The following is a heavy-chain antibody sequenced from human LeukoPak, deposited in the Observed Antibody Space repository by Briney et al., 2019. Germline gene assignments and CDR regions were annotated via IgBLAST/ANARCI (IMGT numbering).Heavy chain of an antibody. J-gene: IGHJ5*02. Sequence: GASVKVSCKASGYTFTTYSIHWVRQAPGQRLEWMGWINAGNSDTKYSQKFQGRVTITRDTSASTAYMELSSLTSEDTAVYYCARKDSGSYRNWFDPWGQGTLVTVSS. V-gene: IGHV1-3*01. CDR1: GYTFTTYS. CDR3: ARKDSGSYRNWFDP. CDR2: INAGNSDT. D-gene: IGHD1-26*01.